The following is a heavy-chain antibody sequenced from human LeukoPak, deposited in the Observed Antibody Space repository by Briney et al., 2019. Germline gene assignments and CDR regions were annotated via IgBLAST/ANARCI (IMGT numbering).Heavy chain of an antibody. D-gene: IGHD3-9*01. Sequence: ASVKVSCTASGYTFTGYYMHWVRQAPGQGLEWMGWINPNSGGTNYAQKFQGRVTMTRDTSISTAYMELSRLRSDDTAVYYCAKDYDILTGLYYFDYGGQGTLVTVSS. CDR1: GYTFTGYY. V-gene: IGHV1-2*02. CDR3: AKDYDILTGLYYFDY. CDR2: INPNSGGT. J-gene: IGHJ4*02.